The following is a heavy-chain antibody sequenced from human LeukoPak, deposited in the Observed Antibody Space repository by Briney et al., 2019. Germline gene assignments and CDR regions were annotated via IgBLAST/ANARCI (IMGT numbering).Heavy chain of an antibody. V-gene: IGHV5-51*01. Sequence: GESLKISCKGSGYIFNTYWIAWVRQMPGKGLEWMGIIYPGDSDTRYSPSFQGQVTISADKSINTVYLQWSSLKASDTAMYYCARHRESWAIRKDAFVIWGQGTLVTVSS. CDR2: IYPGDSDT. J-gene: IGHJ3*02. CDR1: GYIFNTYW. D-gene: IGHD5-12*01. CDR3: ARHRESWAIRKDAFVI.